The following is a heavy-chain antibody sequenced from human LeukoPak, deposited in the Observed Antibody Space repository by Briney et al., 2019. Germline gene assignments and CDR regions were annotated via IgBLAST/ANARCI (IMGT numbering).Heavy chain of an antibody. V-gene: IGHV3-53*01. CDR1: GFTVSSNY. Sequence: GGSLRLSCAASGFTVSSNYMSWVRQAPGKGLEWVSVIYSGGSTYYADSVKGRFTISRDNSQNPLYLQMNSLRAEDTAVYYWAKGSTYQPLLYPGPPFDYWGQGTLVTVSS. CDR2: IYSGGST. D-gene: IGHD2-2*02. CDR3: AKGSTYQPLLYPGPPFDY. J-gene: IGHJ4*02.